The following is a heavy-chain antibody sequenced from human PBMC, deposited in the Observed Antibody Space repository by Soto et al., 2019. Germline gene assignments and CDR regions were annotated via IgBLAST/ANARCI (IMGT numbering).Heavy chain of an antibody. CDR1: GGSISSYY. CDR3: ARDSIVGGYFDY. V-gene: IGHV4-59*01. CDR2: IYYSGST. Sequence: SETLSLTCTVSGGSISSYYWSWIRQPPGKGLEWIGYIYYSGSTNYNPSLKSRVTTSVDTSKNQFSLKLSSVTAADTAVYYCARDSIVGGYFDYWGQGTLVTVSS. J-gene: IGHJ4*02. D-gene: IGHD3-16*02.